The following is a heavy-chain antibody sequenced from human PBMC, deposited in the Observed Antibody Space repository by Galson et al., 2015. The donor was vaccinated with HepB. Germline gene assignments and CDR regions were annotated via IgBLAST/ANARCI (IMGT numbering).Heavy chain of an antibody. J-gene: IGHJ5*02. V-gene: IGHV1-69*01. CDR3: AREAGGSGWYGDWFDP. CDR2: IIPIFGTA. CDR1: GGTFSSYA. D-gene: IGHD6-19*01. Sequence: SCKASGGTFSSYAISWVRQAPGQGLEWMGGIIPIFGTANYAQKFQGRVTITADESTSTAYMELSSLRSEDTAVYYCAREAGGSGWYGDWFDPWGQGTLVTVSS.